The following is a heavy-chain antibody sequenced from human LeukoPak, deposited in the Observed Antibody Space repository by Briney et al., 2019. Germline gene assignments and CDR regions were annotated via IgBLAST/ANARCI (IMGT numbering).Heavy chain of an antibody. V-gene: IGHV1-69*13. CDR2: IIPVFNII. D-gene: IGHD4-23*01. Sequence: ASVKVSCKASGGTLNTYSISWVRQAPGQGLEWMGGIIPVFNIINYAQRFQGRVTLTVDESTSTAYMELSSLRSEDTAVYYCARGNSRWSTPSSSYYYRMDVWGQGTTVAVSS. CDR1: GGTLNTYS. CDR3: ARGNSRWSTPSSSYYYRMDV. J-gene: IGHJ6*02.